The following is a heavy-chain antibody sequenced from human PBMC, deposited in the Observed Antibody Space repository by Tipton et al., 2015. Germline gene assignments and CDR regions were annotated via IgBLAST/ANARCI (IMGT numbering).Heavy chain of an antibody. CDR2: AHYSGST. J-gene: IGHJ4*02. CDR3: ARGGSGWASDY. CDR1: GGSISNGGYF. D-gene: IGHD6-19*01. Sequence: TLSLTCTVSGGSISNGGYFLTWIRQHPGKGLEWIGYAHYSGSTYYNPSLKSRVTMSVDTSKNQFSLKLDSVTAADTAVYYCARGGSGWASDYWGQGTLVSVSS. V-gene: IGHV4-31*03.